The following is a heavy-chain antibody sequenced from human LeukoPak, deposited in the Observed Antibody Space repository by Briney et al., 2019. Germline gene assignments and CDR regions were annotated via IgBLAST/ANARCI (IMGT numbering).Heavy chain of an antibody. Sequence: KPSETLSLTCAAYGGSFSGYYWSWIRQPPGKGLEWIGEINHSGSTNYNPSLKSRVTISVDTSKNQFSLKLSSVIAADTAVYYCARRSAAISPWYFDYWGQGTLVTVSS. V-gene: IGHV4-34*01. CDR3: ARRSAAISPWYFDY. J-gene: IGHJ4*02. CDR2: INHSGST. CDR1: GGSFSGYY. D-gene: IGHD2-2*01.